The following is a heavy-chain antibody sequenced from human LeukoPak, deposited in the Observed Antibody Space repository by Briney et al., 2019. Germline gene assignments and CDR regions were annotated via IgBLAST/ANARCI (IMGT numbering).Heavy chain of an antibody. Sequence: SETLSLTCTVSGGSVNSGSHYWCWIRQPPGKGLEWIGYIYYSGSTNYNPSLKSRVTMSLDTSKNQFSLNLNSVTAADTAVYYCARDPGYSGIDYWGQGTLVTVSS. CDR3: ARDPGYSGIDY. CDR1: GGSVNSGSHY. CDR2: IYYSGST. D-gene: IGHD5-12*01. J-gene: IGHJ4*02. V-gene: IGHV4-61*01.